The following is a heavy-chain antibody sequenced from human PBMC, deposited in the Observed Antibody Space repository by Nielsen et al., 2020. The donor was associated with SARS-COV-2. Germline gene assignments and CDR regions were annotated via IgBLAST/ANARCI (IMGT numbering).Heavy chain of an antibody. CDR2: VSHSGST. V-gene: IGHV4-4*02. CDR1: GGSVSSNVW. Sequence: SETLSLTCAVSGGSVSSNVWWTWVRPSPGTGLEWIGEVSHSGSTNYNPSLKSRVTLSMDKSKRQFSLRLTSVSAADTAVYFCARGHLVVVPSPILGLGPFFYSFYLDVWGKGTTVIVSS. J-gene: IGHJ6*03. CDR3: ARGHLVVVPSPILGLGPFFYSFYLDV. D-gene: IGHD2-2*02.